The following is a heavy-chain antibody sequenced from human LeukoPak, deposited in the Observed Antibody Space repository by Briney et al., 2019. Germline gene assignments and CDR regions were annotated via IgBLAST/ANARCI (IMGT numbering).Heavy chain of an antibody. CDR3: AREVSGYDFGY. J-gene: IGHJ4*02. CDR2: ISSSGSTI. D-gene: IGHD5-12*01. Sequence: GGSLRLSCAASGFTFSSYEMNWVRQALGKGLEWVSYISSSGSTIYYADSVRGRFTISRDNAKNSLYLQMNSLRAEDTAVYYCAREVSGYDFGYWGQGTLVTVSS. V-gene: IGHV3-48*03. CDR1: GFTFSSYE.